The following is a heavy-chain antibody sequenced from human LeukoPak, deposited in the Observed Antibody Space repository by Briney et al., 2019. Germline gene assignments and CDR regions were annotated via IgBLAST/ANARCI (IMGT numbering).Heavy chain of an antibody. CDR2: INPSGGST. D-gene: IGHD3-22*01. V-gene: IGHV1-46*01. CDR1: GGTFSSYA. Sequence: ASVKVSCKASGGTFSSYAISWVRQAPGQGLEWMGIINPSGGSTSYAQKFQGRVTMTRDTSTSTVYMELSSLRSEDTAVYYCARALNYYDKSWFDPWGQGTLVTVSS. CDR3: ARALNYYDKSWFDP. J-gene: IGHJ5*02.